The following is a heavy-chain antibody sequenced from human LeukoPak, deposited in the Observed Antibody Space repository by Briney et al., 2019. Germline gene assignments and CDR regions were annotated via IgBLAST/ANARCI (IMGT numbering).Heavy chain of an antibody. D-gene: IGHD4-23*01. CDR1: GGSISSSSYY. V-gene: IGHV4-39*07. J-gene: IGHJ4*02. CDR2: IYYSGTT. CDR3: ARATGGNSAF. Sequence: SETLSLTCTVSGGSISSSSYYWGWIRQPPGKGLEWIGSIYYSGTTNYNPSLESRVTISVDTSKNQFSLKLSSVTAADTAVYYCARATGGNSAFWGQGTLVTVSS.